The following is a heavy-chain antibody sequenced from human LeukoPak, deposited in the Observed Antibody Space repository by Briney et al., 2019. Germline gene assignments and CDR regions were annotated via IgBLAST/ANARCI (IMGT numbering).Heavy chain of an antibody. D-gene: IGHD3-22*01. CDR3: AKDDSSGYFSNGVAFDI. CDR2: IYSGGDT. CDR1: GITVSSNY. V-gene: IGHV3-66*01. J-gene: IGHJ3*02. Sequence: PGGSLRLSCAASGITVSSNYMSWVRQAPGKGLEWVSVIYSGGDTYYADSAKGRFTISRDNSKNTLYLQMNSLRVEDTAVFYCAKDDSSGYFSNGVAFDIWGQGTMVTVSS.